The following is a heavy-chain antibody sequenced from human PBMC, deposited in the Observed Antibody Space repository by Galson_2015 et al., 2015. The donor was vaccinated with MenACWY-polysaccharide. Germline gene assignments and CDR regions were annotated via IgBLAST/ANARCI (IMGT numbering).Heavy chain of an antibody. Sequence: TLSLTCTVSGGSISSGSYYWSWIRQPAGKGLEWIGRIYTSGSTNYNPSLKSRVTISVDTSKNQFSLKLSSVTAADTAVYYCARFTQTDAFDIWGQGTM. V-gene: IGHV4-61*02. D-gene: IGHD3-16*01. CDR2: IYTSGST. CDR3: ARFTQTDAFDI. CDR1: GGSISSGSYY. J-gene: IGHJ3*02.